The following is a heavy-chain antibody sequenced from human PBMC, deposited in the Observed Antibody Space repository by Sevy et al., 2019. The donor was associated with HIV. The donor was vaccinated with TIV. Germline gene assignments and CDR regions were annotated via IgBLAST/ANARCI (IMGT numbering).Heavy chain of an antibody. Sequence: GGSLRLSCAASGFTFSSYSMNWVRQAPGKGLEWVSYISSSSSTIYYADSVKGRFTISRDNAKNSLYLQMSSLRADDTALYYCARVPSTGRYGMDVWGQGTTVTVS. CDR2: ISSSSSTI. V-gene: IGHV3-48*01. D-gene: IGHD3-10*01. CDR1: GFTFSSYS. J-gene: IGHJ6*02. CDR3: ARVPSTGRYGMDV.